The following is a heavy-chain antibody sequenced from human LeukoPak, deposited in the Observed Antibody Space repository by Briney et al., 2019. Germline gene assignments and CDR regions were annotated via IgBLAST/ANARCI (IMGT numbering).Heavy chain of an antibody. J-gene: IGHJ6*04. CDR1: GFTFSSYA. CDR2: ISGSGGST. Sequence: GSLRLSCAASGFTFSSYAMSWVRQAPGKGLEWVSAISGSGGSTYYADSVKGRFTISRDNSKNTLYLQMNSLRAEDMAVYYCAKGLLYYYYYGMDVWGKGTTVTVSS. CDR3: AKGLLYYYYYGMDV. D-gene: IGHD2-15*01. V-gene: IGHV3-23*01.